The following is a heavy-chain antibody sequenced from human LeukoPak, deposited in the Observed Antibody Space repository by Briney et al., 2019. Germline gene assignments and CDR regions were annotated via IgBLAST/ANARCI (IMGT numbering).Heavy chain of an antibody. V-gene: IGHV1-18*01. CDR2: IGAYNGNT. J-gene: IGHJ6*02. CDR3: AKAVAVAGNYYYYGMDV. D-gene: IGHD6-19*01. Sequence: GASVKVSCKASGYTFTSYGISWVRQAPGQGLEWMGWIGAYNGNTNYAQKLQGRVTMTTDTSTSTAYMELSSLRSEDTAVYYCAKAVAVAGNYYYYGMDVWGQGTTVTVSS. CDR1: GYTFTSYG.